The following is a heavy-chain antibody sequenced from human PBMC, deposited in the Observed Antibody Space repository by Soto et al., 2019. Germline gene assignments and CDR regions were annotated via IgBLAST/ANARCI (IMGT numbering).Heavy chain of an antibody. V-gene: IGHV1-69*13. CDR3: ARASDFYDSSGYPGY. CDR1: GGTFSSYA. CDR2: IIPIFGTA. Sequence: GASVKVSFKASGGTFSSYAISWVRQAPGQGLEWMGGIIPIFGTANYAQKFQGRVTITADESTSTAYMELSSLRSEDTAVYYCARASDFYDSSGYPGYWGQGTLVTVSS. D-gene: IGHD3-22*01. J-gene: IGHJ4*02.